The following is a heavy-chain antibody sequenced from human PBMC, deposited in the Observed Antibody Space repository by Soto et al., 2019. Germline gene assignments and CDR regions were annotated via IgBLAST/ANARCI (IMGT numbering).Heavy chain of an antibody. J-gene: IGHJ4*02. V-gene: IGHV1-8*01. CDR3: AREEISDSELPFDY. Sequence: QVQLVQSGAEVKKPGASVKVSCKASGYTFTSYDINWVRQATGQGLEWMGWMNPNSGNTGYAQKFQGRVTMTRDTSISTAYMELSRLRSDDTAVYYCAREEISDSELPFDYWGQGTLVTVSS. CDR1: GYTFTSYD. CDR2: MNPNSGNT. D-gene: IGHD2-15*01.